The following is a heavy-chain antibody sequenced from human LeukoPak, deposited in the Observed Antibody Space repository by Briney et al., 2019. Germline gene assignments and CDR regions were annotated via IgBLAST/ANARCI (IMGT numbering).Heavy chain of an antibody. CDR2: YSGRGNYI. V-gene: IGHV3-21*01. Sequence: GSLRLSCAASGFTFSSHNMNWVRQGPEKGLEWVSSYSGRGNYIFYADSVKGRFTISRDSAKNSLSLQMNSLRAEDTAVYYCAKDQGFDYYDSSGYYLDYWGQGTLVTVSS. D-gene: IGHD3-22*01. J-gene: IGHJ4*02. CDR1: GFTFSSHN. CDR3: AKDQGFDYYDSSGYYLDY.